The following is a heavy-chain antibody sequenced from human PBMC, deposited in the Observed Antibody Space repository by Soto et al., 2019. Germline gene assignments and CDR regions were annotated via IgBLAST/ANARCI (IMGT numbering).Heavy chain of an antibody. Sequence: QVQLVQSGAEVKKPGASVKVSCKASGYTFTSYGISWVRQAPGQGLEWMGWISAYNGNTNYAQKLHGRVTMTTDTSTSTAYMELRSLRSDDTAVYYCARDHPNDFWSGYTDAFDIWGQGTMVTVSS. CDR1: GYTFTSYG. V-gene: IGHV1-18*01. D-gene: IGHD3-3*01. CDR2: ISAYNGNT. J-gene: IGHJ3*02. CDR3: ARDHPNDFWSGYTDAFDI.